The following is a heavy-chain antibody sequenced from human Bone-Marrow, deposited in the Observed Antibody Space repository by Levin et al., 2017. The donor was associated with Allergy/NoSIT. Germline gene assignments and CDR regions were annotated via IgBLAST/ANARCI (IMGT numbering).Heavy chain of an antibody. CDR3: ARVLVVLGLRFDP. Sequence: ASVKVSCKASGYTFTSYDINWVRQATGQGLEWMGWMNPNSGNTGYAQKFQGRVTMTRNTSISTAYMELSSLRSEDTAVYYCARVLVVLGLRFDPWGQGTLVTVSS. J-gene: IGHJ5*02. CDR2: MNPNSGNT. V-gene: IGHV1-8*01. CDR1: GYTFTSYD. D-gene: IGHD2-2*01.